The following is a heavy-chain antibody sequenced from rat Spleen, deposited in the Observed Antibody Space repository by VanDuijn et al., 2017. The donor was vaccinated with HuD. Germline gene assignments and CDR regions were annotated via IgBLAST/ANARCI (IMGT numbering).Heavy chain of an antibody. J-gene: IGHJ3*01. Sequence: EVQLVESGGGLVQPGRSLKLSCAASGFAFSDYYMAWVRQAPKKGLEWVASISYDGSSTYYRDSVKGRFTISRDNAKSTLYLQMNSLRSEDTATYYCAPFSSYGAFAYWGQGTLVTVSS. CDR3: APFSSYGAFAY. V-gene: IGHV5-22*01. CDR1: GFAFSDYY. CDR2: ISYDGSST. D-gene: IGHD1-2*01.